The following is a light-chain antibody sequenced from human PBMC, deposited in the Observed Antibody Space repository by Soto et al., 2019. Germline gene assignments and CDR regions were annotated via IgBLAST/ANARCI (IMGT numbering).Light chain of an antibody. Sequence: IVLTQSPGTLSLSPGERATLSCTASESVSNLLIWYQQKPGQSPRLVIYDASHRPSVIPARFSVSGSGTDITLPINNLERADYAVYYCQQRFTWSRTFGQGTKV. CDR3: QQRFTWSRT. CDR2: DAS. V-gene: IGKV3-11*01. CDR1: ESVSNL. J-gene: IGKJ1*01.